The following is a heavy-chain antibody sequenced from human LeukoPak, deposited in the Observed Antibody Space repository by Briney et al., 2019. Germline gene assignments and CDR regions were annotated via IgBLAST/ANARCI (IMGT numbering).Heavy chain of an antibody. CDR2: IYSDGST. D-gene: IGHD3-22*01. Sequence: GGSLRLSCAASGFTVSSSYMTWVRQAPGKGLEWVSIIYSDGSTFYADSVKGRLTISRDNSRNTLYLQMNSLRAEDTAVYYCASGVVEGGYFSGPVEYWGQGTLVTV. V-gene: IGHV3-53*01. CDR3: ASGVVEGGYFSGPVEY. J-gene: IGHJ4*02. CDR1: GFTVSSSY.